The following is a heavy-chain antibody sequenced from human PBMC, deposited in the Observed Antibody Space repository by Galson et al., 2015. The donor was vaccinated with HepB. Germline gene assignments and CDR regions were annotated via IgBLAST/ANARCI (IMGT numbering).Heavy chain of an antibody. V-gene: IGHV6-1*01. CDR2: TYYRSKWYN. CDR3: AGGAPMDTAMVTDPNYYYYYYMDV. Sequence: CAISGDSVSSNSAAWNWIRQSPSRGLEWLGRTYYRSKWYNDYAVSVKSRITINPDTSKNQFSLQLNSVTPEDTAVYYCAGGAPMDTAMVTDPNYYYYYYMDVWGKGTTVTVSS. J-gene: IGHJ6*03. CDR1: GDSVSSNSAA. D-gene: IGHD5-18*01.